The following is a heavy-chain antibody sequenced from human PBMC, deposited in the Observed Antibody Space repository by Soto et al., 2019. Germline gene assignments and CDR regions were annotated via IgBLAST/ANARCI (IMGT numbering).Heavy chain of an antibody. CDR2: IKSKTDGGTT. V-gene: IGHV3-15*07. J-gene: IGHJ6*02. Sequence: PGGSLRLSCAASGFTFSNAWMNWVRQAPGKGLEWVGRIKSKTDGGTTDYAAPVKGRFTISRDDSKNTPYLQMNSLKTEDTAVYYCTTGGRVRGDFYYYYYGMDVWGQGTTVTVSS. D-gene: IGHD3-10*01. CDR1: GFTFSNAW. CDR3: TTGGRVRGDFYYYYYGMDV.